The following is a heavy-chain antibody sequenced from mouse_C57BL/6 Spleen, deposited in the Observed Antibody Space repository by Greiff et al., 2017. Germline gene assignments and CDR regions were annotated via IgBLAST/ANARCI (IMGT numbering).Heavy chain of an antibody. D-gene: IGHD1-1*02. CDR1: GFSLTSYC. CDR3: AKNRGSSYAMGY. J-gene: IGHJ4*01. V-gene: IGHV2-2*01. Sequence: QVQLKQSGPGLVQPSQSLSITCTVSGFSLTSYCVHWVRQSPGKGLEWLGVIWSGGSTDNNAAFISRLGISKDNSKSQVFFKMNSLQADDTAIYYCAKNRGSSYAMGYWGKGTSVTVSS. CDR2: IWSGGST.